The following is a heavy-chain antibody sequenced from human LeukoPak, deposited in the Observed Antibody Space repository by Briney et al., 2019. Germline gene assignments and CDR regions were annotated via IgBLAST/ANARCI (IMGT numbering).Heavy chain of an antibody. CDR3: ARDGPGSSSSSYYYYMDV. J-gene: IGHJ6*03. CDR2: IYYSGST. D-gene: IGHD6-6*01. CDR1: GGSISSGGYY. V-gene: IGHV4-31*03. Sequence: SQALSLTCTVSGGSISSGGYYWSWIRQHPGKGLEWIGYIYYSGSTYYNPSLKSRVTISVDTSKNQFSLKLSSVTAADTAVYYCARDGPGSSSSSYYYYMDVWGKGTTVTVSS.